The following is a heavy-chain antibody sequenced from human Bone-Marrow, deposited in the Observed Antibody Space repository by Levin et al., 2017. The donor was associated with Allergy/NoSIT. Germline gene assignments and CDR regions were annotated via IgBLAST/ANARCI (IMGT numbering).Heavy chain of an antibody. CDR2: IYYSGTT. CDR1: GGSISGYY. V-gene: IGHV4-59*08. D-gene: IGHD3-16*01. J-gene: IGHJ6*02. Sequence: SQTLSLTCTVSGGSISGYYWSWLRQPPGKGLEWIGYIYYSGTTEYIPSLKSRVTISLDTSNKQFSLTLTSVTAADAAVYYCARLGGGSPYYYYGMDVWGLGTTVTVSS. CDR3: ARLGGGSPYYYYGMDV.